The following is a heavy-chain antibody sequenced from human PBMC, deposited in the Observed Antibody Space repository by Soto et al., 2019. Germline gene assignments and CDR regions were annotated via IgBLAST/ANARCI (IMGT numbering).Heavy chain of an antibody. Sequence: PSETLSLTCSVSGGSISSSDYYWGWIRQPPGKWLEWIGSIHYSGTTYYNTSLKSRVTISVDTSKNQSSLKPTSVTAADTAVYYCARRGSAIYRIDYWGQGTLVT. CDR1: GGSISSSDYY. J-gene: IGHJ4*02. D-gene: IGHD3-10*01. CDR3: ARRGSAIYRIDY. CDR2: IHYSGTT. V-gene: IGHV4-39*01.